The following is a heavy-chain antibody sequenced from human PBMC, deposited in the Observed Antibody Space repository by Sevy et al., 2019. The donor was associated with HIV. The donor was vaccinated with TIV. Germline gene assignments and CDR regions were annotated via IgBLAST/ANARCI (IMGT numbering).Heavy chain of an antibody. V-gene: IGHV3-30-3*01. D-gene: IGHD3-3*01. CDR1: GFTFSSYA. Sequence: GGSLRLSCAASGFTFSSYAMHWVRQAPGKGLEWVAVISYDGSKKYYADSVKGRFTISRDNSKNTLYLQMNSLRAEDTAGYYCARDSTRSGYYTNMDYWGQGTRVT. CDR3: ARDSTRSGYYTNMDY. CDR2: ISYDGSKK. J-gene: IGHJ4*02.